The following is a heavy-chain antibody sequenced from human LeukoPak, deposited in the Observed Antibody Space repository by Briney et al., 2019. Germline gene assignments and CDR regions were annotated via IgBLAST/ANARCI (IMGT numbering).Heavy chain of an antibody. CDR3: ARTYYYGAGSPNQFDP. CDR1: GGTFSSYA. D-gene: IGHD3-10*01. Sequence: SVKVSCKASGGTFSSYAISWVRQAPGQGLEWMGRIIPIFGTANYAQKFQGRVTITTDESTSTAYMELSSLRSEDTAVYYCARTYYYGAGSPNQFDPWGQGTLVTVSS. CDR2: IIPIFGTA. V-gene: IGHV1-69*05. J-gene: IGHJ5*02.